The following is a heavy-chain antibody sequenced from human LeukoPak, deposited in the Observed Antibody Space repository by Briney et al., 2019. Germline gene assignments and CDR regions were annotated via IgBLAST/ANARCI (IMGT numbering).Heavy chain of an antibody. CDR3: ARLGHDYGGLKIDY. CDR2: VYYTENT. J-gene: IGHJ4*02. CDR1: GDSIITNSYY. D-gene: IGHD4-23*01. V-gene: IGHV4-39*01. Sequence: PSETLSLTCTVSGDSIITNSYYWGWLRQPPGTGLEWIGTVYYTENTYYNPSLKSRVTVSIDTSKNQFSLKLTSVTAADTAVYYCARLGHDYGGLKIDYWGQGTLVTVSS.